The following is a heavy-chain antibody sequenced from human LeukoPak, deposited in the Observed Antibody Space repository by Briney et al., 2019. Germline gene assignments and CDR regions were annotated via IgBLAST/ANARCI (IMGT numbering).Heavy chain of an antibody. D-gene: IGHD5-18*01. CDR2: ISGSGGST. V-gene: IGHV3-23*01. J-gene: IGHJ4*02. CDR3: AKADEMDTAMALLDY. Sequence: PGGSLRLSCEASGFAFSSYAMTWVRRAPGKGLEWVSAISGSGGSTNSADSVKGRFTISRDNSKSTLYLHMNSLRAEDTAVYYCAKADEMDTAMALLDYWGQGTLVTVSS. CDR1: GFAFSSYA.